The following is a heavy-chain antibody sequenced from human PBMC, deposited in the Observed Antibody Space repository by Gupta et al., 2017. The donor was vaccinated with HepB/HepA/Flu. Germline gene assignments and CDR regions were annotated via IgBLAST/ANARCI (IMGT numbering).Heavy chain of an antibody. Sequence: EAQVEESGGGVVQPGGSLRRSCAASEFTFSNYCMHWFRQAPGKGLVWVSRINSDGSRIDYADSVKVRLTISRDNAKKALYLQMNSLRAEDTAVYYCGIDAFGERDYWGQGVLVTVSS. J-gene: IGHJ4*02. V-gene: IGHV3-74*01. D-gene: IGHD3-10*01. CDR2: INSDGSRI. CDR3: GIDAFGERDY. CDR1: EFTFSNYC.